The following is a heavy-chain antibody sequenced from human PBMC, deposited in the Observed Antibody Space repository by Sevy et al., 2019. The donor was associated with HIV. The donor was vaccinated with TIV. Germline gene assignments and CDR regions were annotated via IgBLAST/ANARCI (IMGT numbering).Heavy chain of an antibody. CDR3: ATAPSYYDSSPFDY. Sequence: GGSLRLSCAVSGFTFSNAWMNWVRQAPGTGLQWVGLIKSEIDGETTDYAAPVKGRFTISRDDSKNTVYLQMNSLKTEDTAVYYCATAPSYYDSSPFDYWGPGTLVTVSS. CDR2: IKSEIDGETT. J-gene: IGHJ4*02. CDR1: GFTFSNAW. V-gene: IGHV3-15*01. D-gene: IGHD3-22*01.